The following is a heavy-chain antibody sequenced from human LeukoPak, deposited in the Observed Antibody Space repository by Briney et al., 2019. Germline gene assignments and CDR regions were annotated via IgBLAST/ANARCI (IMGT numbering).Heavy chain of an antibody. V-gene: IGHV4-30-4*08. J-gene: IGHJ3*02. Sequence: TSETLSLTCTVSGGSISSGDYYWSWIRQPPGKGLERIGYIYYSGSTYYNPSLKSRVTISVDTSKNQFSLKLSSVTAADTAVYYCARAGYDFDAFDIWGQGTMVTVSS. CDR2: IYYSGST. CDR1: GGSISSGDYY. CDR3: ARAGYDFDAFDI. D-gene: IGHD3-3*01.